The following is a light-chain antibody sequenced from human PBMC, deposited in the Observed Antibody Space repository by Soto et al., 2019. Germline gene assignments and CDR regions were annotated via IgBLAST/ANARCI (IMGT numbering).Light chain of an antibody. CDR1: QSVSSSY. CDR2: GAS. J-gene: IGKJ1*01. V-gene: IGKV3-20*01. Sequence: EIVLPQSPGTLSLSTGERATLSCRASQSVSSSYLAWYQQKPGQAPRLLIYGASSRATGIPDRFSGSGSGTDFTLTISRLEPEDFAVYYCQQYGSSPWTFGQGTKV. CDR3: QQYGSSPWT.